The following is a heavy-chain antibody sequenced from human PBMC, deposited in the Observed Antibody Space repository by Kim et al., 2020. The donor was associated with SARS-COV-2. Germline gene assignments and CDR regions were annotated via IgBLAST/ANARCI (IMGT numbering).Heavy chain of an antibody. D-gene: IGHD3-9*01. J-gene: IGHJ6*02. V-gene: IGHV3-20*01. CDR1: GFTFDDYG. CDR2: INWNGGST. Sequence: GGSLRLSCAASGFTFDDYGMSWVRQAPGKGLEWVSGINWNGGSTGYADSVKGRFTISRDNAKNSLYLQMNSLRAEDTALYHCARARVYDILTGYSGYYYYGMDVWGQGTTVTVSS. CDR3: ARARVYDILTGYSGYYYYGMDV.